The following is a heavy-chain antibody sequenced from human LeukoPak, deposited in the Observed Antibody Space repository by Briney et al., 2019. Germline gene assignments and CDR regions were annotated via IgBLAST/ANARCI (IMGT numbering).Heavy chain of an antibody. V-gene: IGHV3-30*03. Sequence: GGSLRLSCAASGFTFSSYSMNWVRQAPGKGLEWVAVISYDGSNKYYADSVKGRFTISRDNSKNTLYLQMNSLRAEDTAVYYCARDATVVTLTFDYWGQGTLVTVSS. J-gene: IGHJ4*02. D-gene: IGHD4-23*01. CDR2: ISYDGSNK. CDR3: ARDATVVTLTFDY. CDR1: GFTFSSYS.